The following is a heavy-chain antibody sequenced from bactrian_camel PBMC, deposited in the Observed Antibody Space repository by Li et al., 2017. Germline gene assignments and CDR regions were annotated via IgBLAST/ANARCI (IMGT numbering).Heavy chain of an antibody. CDR1: GYTDSVAV. J-gene: IGHJ4*01. CDR3: AAVSSGPCLSLISRGSPQRGDFQF. CDR2: IRTEDGDT. V-gene: IGHV3S54*01. D-gene: IGHD2*01. Sequence: HVQLVESGAGSVEAGGSLRLSCTMSGYTDSVAVMGWWRQAPGKEREGVACIRTEDGDTLYADTVKGRFTITHDNTKNTHFLEMSNLQPEDSAVYYCAAVSSGPCLSLISRGSPQRGDFQFWGQGTQVTVS.